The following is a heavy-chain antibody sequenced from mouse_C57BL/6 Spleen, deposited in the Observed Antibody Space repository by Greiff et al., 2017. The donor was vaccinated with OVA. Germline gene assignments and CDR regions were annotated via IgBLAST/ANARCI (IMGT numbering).Heavy chain of an antibody. V-gene: IGHV5-6*01. CDR1: GFTFSSYG. CDR2: ISSGGSYT. CDR3: ARDDGYPAWFAY. D-gene: IGHD2-3*01. Sequence: EVMLVESGGDLVKPGGSLKLSCAASGFTFSSYGMSWVRQTPDKRLEWVATISSGGSYTYYPDSVKGRFTISRDNAKNTLYLQMSSLKSEDTAMYYCARDDGYPAWFAYWGQGTLVTVSA. J-gene: IGHJ3*01.